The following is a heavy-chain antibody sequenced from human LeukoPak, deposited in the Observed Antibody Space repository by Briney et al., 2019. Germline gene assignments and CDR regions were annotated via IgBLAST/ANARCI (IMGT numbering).Heavy chain of an antibody. V-gene: IGHV3-23*01. J-gene: IGHJ4*02. D-gene: IGHD6-13*01. CDR3: AKGRGQQLVLDC. Sequence: GGSLRLSCAASGFTFSSYAMSWVRQAPGKGLEWVSGISGSGGSTYYEDSVKGRFTISRDNSKNTLCLQMNSLRAEDTAVYYCAKGRGQQLVLDCWGQGTLVPVSS. CDR1: GFTFSSYA. CDR2: ISGSGGST.